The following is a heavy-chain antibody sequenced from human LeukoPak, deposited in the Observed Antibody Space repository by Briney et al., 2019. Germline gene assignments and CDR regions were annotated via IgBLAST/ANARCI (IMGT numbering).Heavy chain of an antibody. V-gene: IGHV4-4*02. CDR1: GGSISSSNW. CDR2: IYHSGST. Sequence: SETLSLTCAVSGGSISSSNWWSWVRQPPGRGLEWIGEIYHSGSTNYNPSLKSRVTISVDKSKNQFSLKLSSVTAADTAVYYCARVSSGATTVDYWGQGTLVTVSS. J-gene: IGHJ4*02. CDR3: ARVSSGATTVDY. D-gene: IGHD1-26*01.